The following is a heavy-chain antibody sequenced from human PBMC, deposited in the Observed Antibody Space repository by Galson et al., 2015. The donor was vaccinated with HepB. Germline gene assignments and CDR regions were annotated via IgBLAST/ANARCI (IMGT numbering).Heavy chain of an antibody. CDR1: GFTFSNAW. V-gene: IGHV3-15*07. CDR3: TTSEGVKAAAQDY. Sequence: SLRLSCAASGFTFSNAWMNWVRQAPGKGLEWVGRIESKTDGGTTDYAAPVKGRFTISRDDSKNTLYLQMNSLKTEDTAVYYCTTSEGVKAAAQDYWGQGTLVTVSS. CDR2: IESKTDGGTT. J-gene: IGHJ4*02. D-gene: IGHD6-13*01.